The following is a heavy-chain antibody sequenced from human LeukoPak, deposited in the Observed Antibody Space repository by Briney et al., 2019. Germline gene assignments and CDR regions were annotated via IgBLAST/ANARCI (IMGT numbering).Heavy chain of an antibody. Sequence: SETLSLTCTVSGGSISSSSYYWGWIRQPPGKGLGWIGSIYYSGSTYYNPSLKSRVTISVDTSKNQFSLKLSSVTAADTAVYYCASDGSGSTFDYWGQGTLVTVSS. CDR3: ASDGSGSTFDY. CDR1: GGSISSSSYY. J-gene: IGHJ4*02. CDR2: IYYSGST. D-gene: IGHD3-10*01. V-gene: IGHV4-39*01.